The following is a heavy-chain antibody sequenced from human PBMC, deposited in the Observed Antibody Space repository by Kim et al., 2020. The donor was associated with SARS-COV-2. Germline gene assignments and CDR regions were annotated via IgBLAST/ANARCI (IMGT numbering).Heavy chain of an antibody. J-gene: IGHJ5*01. CDR2: ISSSSSYI. CDR3: ARDSYIWGSYRYGGYNWVDP. Sequence: GGSLRLSCAASGFTFSSYSMNWVRQAPGKGLEWVSSISSSSSYIYYADSVKGRFTISRDNAKNSLYLQMNSLRAEDTAVYYCARDSYIWGSYRYGGYNWVDPWGQGTLVTVSS. V-gene: IGHV3-21*01. D-gene: IGHD3-16*02. CDR1: GFTFSSYS.